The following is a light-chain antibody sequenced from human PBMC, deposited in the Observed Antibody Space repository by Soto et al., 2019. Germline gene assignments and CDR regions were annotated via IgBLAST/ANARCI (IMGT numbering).Light chain of an antibody. Sequence: IQMTQSPSTLSASVGDRVTITCRASQSIRSELGWYQQKPGKAPKRLIYAASSLQSGVPSRFSGSGSGTEFTLTISSLQPEDFAAYYCQQYGSSSWTFGQGTKVDIK. J-gene: IGKJ1*01. CDR3: QQYGSSSWT. CDR2: AAS. V-gene: IGKV1-17*01. CDR1: QSIRSE.